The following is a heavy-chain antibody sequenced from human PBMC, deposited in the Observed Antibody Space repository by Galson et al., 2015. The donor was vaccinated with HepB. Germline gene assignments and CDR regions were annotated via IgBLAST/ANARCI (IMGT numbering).Heavy chain of an antibody. CDR1: GYTFTSYY. V-gene: IGHV1-46*03. D-gene: IGHD5-24*01. Sequence: SVKVSCKASGYTFTSYYMHWVRQAPGQGLEWMGIINPSGGSTSYARKFQGRVTMTRDTSTSTVYMELSSLRSEDTAVYYCARGAFSDGYNVYYYYGMDVWGQGTTVTVSS. CDR2: INPSGGST. J-gene: IGHJ6*02. CDR3: ARGAFSDGYNVYYYYGMDV.